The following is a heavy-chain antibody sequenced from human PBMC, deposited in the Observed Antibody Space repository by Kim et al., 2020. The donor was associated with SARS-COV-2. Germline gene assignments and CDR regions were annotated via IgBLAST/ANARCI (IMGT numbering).Heavy chain of an antibody. CDR3: AKKVPAARMWGGYGMDV. CDR2: ISGSGGST. J-gene: IGHJ6*02. CDR1: GFTFSSYA. Sequence: GGSLRLSCAASGFTFSSYAMSWVRQAPGKGLEWVSAISGSGGSTYYADSVKGRFTISRHNSKNTLYLQMNSLRAEDTAVYYCAKKVPAARMWGGYGMDVWGQGTTVTVSS. V-gene: IGHV3-23*01. D-gene: IGHD2-2*01.